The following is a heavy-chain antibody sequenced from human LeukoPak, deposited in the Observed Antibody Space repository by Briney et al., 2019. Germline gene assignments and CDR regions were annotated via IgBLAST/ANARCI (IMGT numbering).Heavy chain of an antibody. CDR2: IIPIFGTA. D-gene: IGHD4-17*01. J-gene: IGHJ6*03. CDR1: GGTFSSYA. Sequence: SVKVTCKASGGTFSSYAISWVRQAPGQGLEWMGRIIPIFGTANYAQKFQGRVTITTDESTSTAYMELSSLRSEDTAVYYCASTTVTTYYYYYYMDVWGKGTTVTVSS. CDR3: ASTTVTTYYYYYYMDV. V-gene: IGHV1-69*05.